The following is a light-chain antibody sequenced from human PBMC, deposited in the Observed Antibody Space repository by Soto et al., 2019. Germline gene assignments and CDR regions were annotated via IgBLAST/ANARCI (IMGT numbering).Light chain of an antibody. CDR3: QKYIDWRPYT. CDR2: GAS. J-gene: IGKJ2*01. V-gene: IGKV3-15*01. CDR1: QTLSRS. Sequence: EVVLTQSPATLSVSPGERATLSCRASQTLSRSLAWYQQKPGQAPRLLIYGASTRATGIPGRFSGSGSGTDFTLTISSLQSEDFAVYNCQKYIDWRPYTYGRGTKVDI.